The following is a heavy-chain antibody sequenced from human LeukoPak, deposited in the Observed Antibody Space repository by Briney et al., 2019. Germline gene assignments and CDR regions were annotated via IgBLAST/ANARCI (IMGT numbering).Heavy chain of an antibody. V-gene: IGHV1-18*01. D-gene: IGHD1-26*01. CDR2: IDSHNGNT. J-gene: IGHJ4*02. CDR3: ARAVSGSLYGDFDF. Sequence: LRASVKVSCKASGYSFVFFGVSWVRQAPGQGLEWMGWIDSHNGNTNYAEKFQGRVTMTTDTSTTTSYMELRSLRSDDTAVYYCARAVSGSLYGDFDFWGQGTLVTVSA. CDR1: GYSFVFFG.